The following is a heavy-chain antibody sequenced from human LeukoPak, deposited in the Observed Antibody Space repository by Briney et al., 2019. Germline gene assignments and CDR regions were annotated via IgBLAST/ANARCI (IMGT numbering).Heavy chain of an antibody. CDR3: ARGAAAGTRFDSYFDY. CDR1: GGTFSSYA. V-gene: IGHV1-69*05. CDR2: IIPIFGTA. J-gene: IGHJ4*02. D-gene: IGHD6-13*01. Sequence: SVKVSCKASGGTFSSYAISWVRQAPGQGLEWMGGIIPIFGTANYAQKFQGRVTITTDEATSTAYMELSSLRSEDTAVYYCARGAAAGTRFDSYFDYWGQGTLVTVSS.